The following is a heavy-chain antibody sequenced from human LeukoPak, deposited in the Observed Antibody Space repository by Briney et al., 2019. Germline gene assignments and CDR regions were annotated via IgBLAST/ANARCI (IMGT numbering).Heavy chain of an antibody. CDR2: IYYSGST. CDR1: GGSISSYY. D-gene: IGHD6-13*01. Sequence: PSETLSLTCTVSGGSISSYYWSWIRQPPGKGLEWTGYIYYSGSTNYNPSLKSRVTISVDTSKNQFSLKLSSVTAADTAVYYCARVSSSSYPSYYFDYWGQGTLVTVSS. J-gene: IGHJ4*02. CDR3: ARVSSSSYPSYYFDY. V-gene: IGHV4-59*01.